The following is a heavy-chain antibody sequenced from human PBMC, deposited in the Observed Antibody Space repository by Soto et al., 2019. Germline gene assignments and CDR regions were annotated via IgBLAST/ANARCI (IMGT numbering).Heavy chain of an antibody. Sequence: QVQLVQSGAEVKKPGASVKVSCKASGYTFTSYGISWVRQAPGQGLEWMGWISAYHGNTNYAQKLQGRVTMTTDTSTSTAYMELRRLRSDDTAVYYCAREVVVVPAAPWGHLDVWGKGTTVTVST. D-gene: IGHD2-2*01. CDR1: GYTFTSYG. V-gene: IGHV1-18*01. CDR3: AREVVVVPAAPWGHLDV. J-gene: IGHJ6*04. CDR2: ISAYHGNT.